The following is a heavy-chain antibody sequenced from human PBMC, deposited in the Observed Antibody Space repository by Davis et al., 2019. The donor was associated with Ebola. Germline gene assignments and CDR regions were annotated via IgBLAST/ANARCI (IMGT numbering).Heavy chain of an antibody. V-gene: IGHV4-59*08. D-gene: IGHD3-22*01. CDR2: IYYSGST. CDR3: VRQVTYYYDSSGYTSEYNWFDP. Sequence: GSLRLSCTVSGGSISSYYWSWIRKPPGKGLEWIGYIYYSGSTNYNPSLTSRVTISVDTSKNQFSLKLSSVTAADTAVYYCVRQVTYYYDSSGYTSEYNWFDPWGQGTLVTVSS. CDR1: GGSISSYY. J-gene: IGHJ5*02.